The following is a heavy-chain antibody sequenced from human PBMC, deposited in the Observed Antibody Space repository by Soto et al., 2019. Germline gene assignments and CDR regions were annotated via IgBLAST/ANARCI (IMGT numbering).Heavy chain of an antibody. Sequence: LSLTFAVYGXSFSGYYWSWIRQPPGKGLEWIGEINHSGSTNYNPSLKSRVTISVDTSKNQFSLKLSSVTAADTAVYYCARGGMDVWGQGTTVTVSS. V-gene: IGHV4-34*01. CDR2: INHSGST. CDR3: ARGGMDV. CDR1: GXSFSGYY. J-gene: IGHJ6*02.